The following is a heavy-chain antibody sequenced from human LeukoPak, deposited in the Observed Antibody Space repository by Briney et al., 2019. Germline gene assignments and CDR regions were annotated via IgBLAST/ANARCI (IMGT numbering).Heavy chain of an antibody. Sequence: KLSESLSLTCTVSGDSISRYFWSWIRQPPGKGLEWIGYIYYSGSTNYNTSLKSRVTISVDPSKNQFSLKLTSVTAADTAVYYCARDPWEPDDAFDMWGQGTLATPSS. CDR2: IYYSGST. J-gene: IGHJ3*02. CDR3: ARDPWEPDDAFDM. CDR1: GDSISRYF. V-gene: IGHV4-59*12. D-gene: IGHD1-26*01.